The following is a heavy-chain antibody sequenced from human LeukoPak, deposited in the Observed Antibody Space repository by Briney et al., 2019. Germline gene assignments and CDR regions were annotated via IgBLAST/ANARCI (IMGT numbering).Heavy chain of an antibody. D-gene: IGHD1-1*01. J-gene: IGHJ5*02. V-gene: IGHV4-38-2*01. Sequence: SETLSLTCAVSGHSISSGYYWGWIRQPPGKGLQWIGSIFQRGYSYYNPSLKSRVAISVDTSRNQFSLKLSSVTAADTAVYYCAGDKETTGNGRPNWFDPWGQGTLVTVSS. CDR3: AGDKETTGNGRPNWFDP. CDR1: GHSISSGYY. CDR2: IFQRGYS.